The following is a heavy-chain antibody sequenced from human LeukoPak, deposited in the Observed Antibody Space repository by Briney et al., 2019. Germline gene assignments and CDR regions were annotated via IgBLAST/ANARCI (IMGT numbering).Heavy chain of an antibody. J-gene: IGHJ6*03. CDR2: IRTSSSYI. D-gene: IGHD2-21*02. CDR3: ARAYCGGDCYSHSNYYYYYYMDV. CDR1: GFTFSSYT. Sequence: GGSLKLSCAASGFTFSSYTINWVRQAPGKGLEWVSSIRTSSSYIYYAASVKGRFTISRDNAKTSLYLQMNSLRAKDTAVYYCARAYCGGDCYSHSNYYYYYYMDVWGKGTTVTVSS. V-gene: IGHV3-21*01.